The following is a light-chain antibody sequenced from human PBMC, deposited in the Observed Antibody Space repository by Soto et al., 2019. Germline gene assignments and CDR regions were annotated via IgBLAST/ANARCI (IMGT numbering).Light chain of an antibody. CDR1: SGHSSYA. V-gene: IGLV4-69*01. Sequence: QLVRTQSPSASASLGASVKLTCTLSSGHSSYAIAWHQQQPEKGPRYLMKLNSDGSHSKGDGIPDRFSGSSSGAERYHTISSLQSEDEADYYCQTWGTGIQVFGGGTKLTVL. CDR2: LNSDGSH. J-gene: IGLJ2*01. CDR3: QTWGTGIQV.